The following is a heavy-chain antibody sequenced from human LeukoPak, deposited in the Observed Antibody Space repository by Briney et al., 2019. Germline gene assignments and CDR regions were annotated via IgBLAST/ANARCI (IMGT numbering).Heavy chain of an antibody. CDR1: GFTFSRYS. Sequence: PGGSLRLSCAASGFTFSRYSMNWVRQAPGKGPEWVSYITSSSSTIYYADSVKGRFTISRDNAKNSLYLQMNSLRAEDTAVYYCARDQWEPRIWGQGTLVTVSS. CDR2: ITSSSSTI. D-gene: IGHD1-26*01. V-gene: IGHV3-48*01. J-gene: IGHJ4*02. CDR3: ARDQWEPRI.